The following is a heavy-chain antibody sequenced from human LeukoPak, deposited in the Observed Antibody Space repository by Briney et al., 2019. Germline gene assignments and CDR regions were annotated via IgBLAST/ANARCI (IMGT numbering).Heavy chain of an antibody. CDR1: GGSISSGGYS. J-gene: IGHJ4*02. CDR3: AREIPRNYFDY. V-gene: IGHV4-30-2*01. CDR2: IYHSGST. Sequence: SETLSHTCAVSGGSISSGGYSWSWIRQPPGKGLEWIGYIYHSGSTYYNPSLKSRVTISVDRSKNQFSLKLSSVTAADTAVYYCAREIPRNYFDYWGQGTLVTVSS.